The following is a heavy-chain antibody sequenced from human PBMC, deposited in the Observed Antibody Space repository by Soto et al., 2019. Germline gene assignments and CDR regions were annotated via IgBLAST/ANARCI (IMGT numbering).Heavy chain of an antibody. CDR2: ISYDGSNK. J-gene: IGHJ4*02. CDR3: AKDGLYSPDDY. CDR1: GFTFSSYA. Sequence: LRLSCAASGFTFSSYAMHWVRQAPGKGLEWVAVISYDGSNKYYADSVKGRSTISRDNSKNTLYLQMNSLRAEDTAVYYCAKDGLYSPDDYWGQGTLVTVSS. V-gene: IGHV3-30-3*01. D-gene: IGHD2-21*01.